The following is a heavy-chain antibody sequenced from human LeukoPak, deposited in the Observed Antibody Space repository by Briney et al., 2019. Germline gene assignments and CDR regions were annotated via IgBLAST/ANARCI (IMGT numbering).Heavy chain of an antibody. CDR3: SRDFPAGYDSTGYSNYFDY. D-gene: IGHD3-22*01. Sequence: SMKLSCKASDVTFSCYAIRWVRQAPGQGLEWMGGIIPIFGTANYAQNFQGRVTITAAESTCTAYMELRRLRFEATAVYLCSRDFPAGYDSTGYSNYFDYWRQGTLATVSS. V-gene: IGHV1-69*01. J-gene: IGHJ4*02. CDR2: IIPIFGTA. CDR1: DVTFSCYA.